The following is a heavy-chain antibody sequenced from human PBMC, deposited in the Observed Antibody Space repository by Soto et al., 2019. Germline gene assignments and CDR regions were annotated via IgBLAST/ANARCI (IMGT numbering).Heavy chain of an antibody. V-gene: IGHV4-39*01. Sequence: SETLSLTCTVSGGSITSSNYYWGWIRQPPGKGLEWIGSIYYSGNTYYNPSLKSRVTISVDTSKNQFSLYLSSVTAADTAVYYCARHYDFWSDYRYYYYGMDVWGQGTRVTVSS. CDR3: ARHYDFWSDYRYYYYGMDV. CDR1: GGSITSSNYY. D-gene: IGHD3-3*01. J-gene: IGHJ6*02. CDR2: IYYSGNT.